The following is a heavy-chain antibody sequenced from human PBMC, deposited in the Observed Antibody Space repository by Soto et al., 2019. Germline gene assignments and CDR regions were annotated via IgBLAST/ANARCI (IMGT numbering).Heavy chain of an antibody. J-gene: IGHJ5*02. CDR2: ISQTGAT. V-gene: IGHV4-30-2*01. Sequence: SETLSLICAVSGGSITSGNSYSWAWIRQPPGRGLEWIGSISQTGATSYNPSLKSRVSVSLDKSKNQFSLRLSSVTAADMAVYYCARAVSPYFGTWFDPWGQGTLVTVS. CDR1: GGSITSGNSYS. D-gene: IGHD3-10*01. CDR3: ARAVSPYFGTWFDP.